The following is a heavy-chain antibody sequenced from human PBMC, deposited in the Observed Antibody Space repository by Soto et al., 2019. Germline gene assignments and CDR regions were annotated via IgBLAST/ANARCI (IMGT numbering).Heavy chain of an antibody. CDR1: GGSISSGDYY. CDR2: IYDSGST. Sequence: QVQLQESGPGLVKPSQTLSLTCTVSGGSISSGDYYWTWIRQHPGKGLEWIGYIYDSGSTTHNPSLKSRITISVDTSKHQFSLKLNSVTAADTAVYYCARTKSSRTRFHVDYWGQGTQVTVSS. V-gene: IGHV4-31*03. D-gene: IGHD2-2*01. CDR3: ARTKSSRTRFHVDY. J-gene: IGHJ4*02.